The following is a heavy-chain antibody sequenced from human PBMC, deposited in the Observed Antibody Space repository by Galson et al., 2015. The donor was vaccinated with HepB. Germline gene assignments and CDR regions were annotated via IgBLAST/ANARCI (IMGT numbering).Heavy chain of an antibody. CDR2: ISYDGTNK. D-gene: IGHD2-2*01. V-gene: IGHV3-30-3*01. Sequence: SLRLSCAASGFTFSTYALHWVRQAPGKGLEWAAIISYDGTNKYYADSVKGRFTISRDNSKNTLYLQMNSLRAEDTAMYYCARDVYRGFCSSLSCQFDYWGQGTLVTVSS. CDR3: ARDVYRGFCSSLSCQFDY. J-gene: IGHJ4*02. CDR1: GFTFSTYA.